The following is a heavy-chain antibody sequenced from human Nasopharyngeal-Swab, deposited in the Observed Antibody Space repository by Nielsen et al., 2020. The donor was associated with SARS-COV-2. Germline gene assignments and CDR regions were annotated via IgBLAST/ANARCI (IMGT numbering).Heavy chain of an antibody. Sequence: GESLKISCAASGFTFGTYSMNWVRQAPGKGLEWVSAITGSGAGTYYADSVKGRFTISRDNSKNTLHLQMNSLRAEDTALYYCAKATTRSAFDIWGQGTMVTVSS. CDR1: GFTFGTYS. V-gene: IGHV3-23*01. CDR2: ITGSGAGT. CDR3: AKATTRSAFDI. D-gene: IGHD1-7*01. J-gene: IGHJ3*02.